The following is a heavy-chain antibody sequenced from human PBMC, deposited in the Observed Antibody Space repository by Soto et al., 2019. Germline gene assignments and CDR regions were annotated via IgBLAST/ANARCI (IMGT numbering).Heavy chain of an antibody. CDR2: ISSSSSYI. V-gene: IGHV3-21*01. Sequence: GGSLRLSCAASGFTFSSYSMNWVRQAPGKGLEWVSSISSSSSYIYYADSVKGRFTISRDNAKNSLYLQMNSLRAEDTAVYYCARDGGREMATTYYYYYGMDFWGQGTTVTVSS. CDR3: ARDGGREMATTYYYYYGMDF. CDR1: GFTFSSYS. J-gene: IGHJ6*02. D-gene: IGHD5-12*01.